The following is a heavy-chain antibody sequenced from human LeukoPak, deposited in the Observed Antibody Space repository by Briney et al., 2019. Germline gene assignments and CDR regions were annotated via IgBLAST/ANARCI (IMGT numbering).Heavy chain of an antibody. J-gene: IGHJ1*01. D-gene: IGHD6-13*01. V-gene: IGHV4-34*01. Sequence: AGTLSLTCAVYGGSFSGYYWNWIRQPPGKGLEWIGEINHNGSTNYNPSLKSRVTISVDTHKNQFSLKVSSVTDPDTAVYYCAGKYSSSWYFGRAGYFQYWGQGTLVTVSS. CDR2: INHNGST. CDR3: AGKYSSSWYFGRAGYFQY. CDR1: GGSFSGYY.